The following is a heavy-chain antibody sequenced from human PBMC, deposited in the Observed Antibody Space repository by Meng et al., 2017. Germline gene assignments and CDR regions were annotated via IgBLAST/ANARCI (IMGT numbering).Heavy chain of an antibody. J-gene: IGHJ6*02. CDR3: ARDGPTTVTTGPLYYYGMDV. V-gene: IGHV3-23*01. D-gene: IGHD4-17*01. Sequence: GGSLRLSCAASGFTFSSYAMSWVRQAPGKGLEWVSAISGSGGSTYYADPVKGRFTISRDNSKNTLYLQMNSLRAEDTAVYYCARDGPTTVTTGPLYYYGMDVWGQGTTVTVSS. CDR1: GFTFSSYA. CDR2: ISGSGGST.